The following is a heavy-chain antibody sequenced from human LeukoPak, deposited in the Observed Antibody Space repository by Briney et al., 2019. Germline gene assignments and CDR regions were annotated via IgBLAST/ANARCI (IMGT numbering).Heavy chain of an antibody. CDR1: GGSISSSSYY. V-gene: IGHV4-39*01. CDR2: IYYSGST. Sequence: SETLSLTCTVFGGSISSSSYYWGWIRQPPGNGLEWIGSIYYSGSTYYNPSLKSRVTISVDTSKNQFSLKLSSVTAADTAVYYCATLNDYGDYGRDYWGQGTLVTVSS. CDR3: ATLNDYGDYGRDY. J-gene: IGHJ4*02. D-gene: IGHD4-17*01.